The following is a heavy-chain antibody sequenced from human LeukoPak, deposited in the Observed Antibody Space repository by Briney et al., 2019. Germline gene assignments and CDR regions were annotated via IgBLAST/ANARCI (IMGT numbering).Heavy chain of an antibody. D-gene: IGHD3-22*01. CDR3: ARDSYYYDSSGYREFFDY. CDR2: ISAYNGNT. CDR1: GYTFTSYY. V-gene: IGHV1-18*04. Sequence: ASVKVSCKASGYTFTSYYMHWVRQAPGQGLEWMGWISAYNGNTNYAQKLQGRVTMTTDTSTSTAYMELRSLRSDDTAVYYCARDSYYYDSSGYREFFDYWGQGTLVTVSS. J-gene: IGHJ4*02.